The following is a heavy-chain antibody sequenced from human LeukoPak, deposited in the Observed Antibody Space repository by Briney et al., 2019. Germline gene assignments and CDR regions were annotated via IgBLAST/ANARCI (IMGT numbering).Heavy chain of an antibody. V-gene: IGHV5-10-1*01. D-gene: IGHD3-22*01. CDR1: GYSFPTYW. J-gene: IGHJ6*02. CDR3: ARHSGSGMDA. CDR2: IDCSDSYS. Sequence: GESLKISCKGSGYSFPTYWISWVGQIPGRGLEWMGRIDCSDSYSNYSPSFKGHVTISADKSTGTAYLQWSSLKASDTALYYCARHSGSGMDAWGQGTTVTVSS.